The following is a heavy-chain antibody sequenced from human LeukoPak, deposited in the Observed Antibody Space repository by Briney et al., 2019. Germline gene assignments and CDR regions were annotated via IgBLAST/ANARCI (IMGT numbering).Heavy chain of an antibody. CDR2: INSDGINT. V-gene: IGHV3-74*01. CDR3: AREKPFYDSSGYYYPIAFDY. Sequence: PGGSLRLSCAASGFTFSNYWMHWVRQAPGKGLVWVSRINSDGINTSYADSVKGRFTISRDNAKNTLNLQMNSLRAEDTAVYYCAREKPFYDSSGYYYPIAFDYWGQGTLVTVSS. D-gene: IGHD3-22*01. J-gene: IGHJ4*02. CDR1: GFTFSNYW.